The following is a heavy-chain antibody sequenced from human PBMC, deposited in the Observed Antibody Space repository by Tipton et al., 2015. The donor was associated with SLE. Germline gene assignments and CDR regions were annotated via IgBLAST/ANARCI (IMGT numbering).Heavy chain of an antibody. V-gene: IGHV4-39*07. J-gene: IGHJ2*01. CDR3: VRDPTAGHNYDFWSAHSYWYFDV. CDR1: GGSIRSDSYY. Sequence: GLVKPSETLSLTCTVSGGSIRSDSYYWGWIRQPPGKGLEWIGSTLFGGSTFHNPSLKSRVSISVDTSNNQLSLKLSSVTAADTAVYYCVRDPTAGHNYDFWSAHSYWYFDVWGRGTLVTASS. D-gene: IGHD3-3*01. CDR2: TLFGGST.